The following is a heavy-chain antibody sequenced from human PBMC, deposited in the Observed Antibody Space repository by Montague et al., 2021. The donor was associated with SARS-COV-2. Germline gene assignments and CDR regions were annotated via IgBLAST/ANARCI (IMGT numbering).Heavy chain of an antibody. Sequence: SLRLSCAASGFTFSSYEMNWVRQAPGKGLEWVSYISSSGSTIYYADSVKGRFTISRDNAKNSLCLQMNSLRAEDTAVYYCARKKPFLEWLRHWYFDLWGRGTLVTVSS. CDR2: ISSSGSTI. CDR3: ARKKPFLEWLRHWYFDL. D-gene: IGHD3-3*01. CDR1: GFTFSSYE. V-gene: IGHV3-48*03. J-gene: IGHJ2*01.